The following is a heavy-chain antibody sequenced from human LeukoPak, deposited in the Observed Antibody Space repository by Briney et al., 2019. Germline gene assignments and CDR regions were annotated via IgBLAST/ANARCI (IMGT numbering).Heavy chain of an antibody. CDR2: MRGSGGST. V-gene: IGHV3-23*01. Sequence: GGSLRLSCAASGFTFSSYAMSWVRQAPGKGLEWVSAMRGSGGSTYYADSVKGRFTISRDNSKNTLYLQMNILRAEDTAVYYCAKVFGEYCSSTSCHFDYWGQGTLLTVSS. J-gene: IGHJ4*02. CDR3: AKVFGEYCSSTSCHFDY. D-gene: IGHD2-2*01. CDR1: GFTFSSYA.